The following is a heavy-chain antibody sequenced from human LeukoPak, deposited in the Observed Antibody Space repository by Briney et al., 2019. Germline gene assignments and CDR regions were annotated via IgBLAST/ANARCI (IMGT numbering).Heavy chain of an antibody. Sequence: GGSLRLSCAASGFTFSGYAMSWVRQAPGKGLEWVSAISGSGGSTYYADSVKGRFTISRDNSKNTLYLQMNSLRAEDTAVYYCVSAPSYRLTYYFDYWGQGTLVTVSS. CDR2: ISGSGGST. J-gene: IGHJ4*02. CDR1: GFTFSGYA. V-gene: IGHV3-23*01. CDR3: VSAPSYRLTYYFDY. D-gene: IGHD3-16*02.